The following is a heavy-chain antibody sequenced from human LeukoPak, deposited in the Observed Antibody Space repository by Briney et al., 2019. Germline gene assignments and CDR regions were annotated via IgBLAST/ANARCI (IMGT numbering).Heavy chain of an antibody. J-gene: IGHJ4*02. Sequence: SETLSLTXAVSGYSISSGYYWGWIRQPPGKGLEWIGSIYHSGSTYYNPSLKSRVTISVDTSKNQFSLKLSSVTAADTAVYYRARDGRYCTNGVCYRSFDYWGQGTLVTVSS. V-gene: IGHV4-38-2*02. CDR3: ARDGRYCTNGVCYRSFDY. CDR1: GYSISSGYY. D-gene: IGHD2-8*01. CDR2: IYHSGST.